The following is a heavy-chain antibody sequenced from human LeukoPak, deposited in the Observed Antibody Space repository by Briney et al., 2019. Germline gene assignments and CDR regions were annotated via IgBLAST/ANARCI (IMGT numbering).Heavy chain of an antibody. CDR1: GFTFSYYN. J-gene: IGHJ1*01. CDR2: TSGSGTSI. Sequence: GGSLRLSCAASGFTFSYYNMNWVRQAPGKGLEWVSYTSGSGTSIQYADSVKGRFTISRDNAKNSLYLQMDSLRDEDTAVYYCARDPGGPNMDEYFQQWGQGTLVTVSS. D-gene: IGHD4/OR15-4a*01. CDR3: ARDPGGPNMDEYFQQ. V-gene: IGHV3-48*02.